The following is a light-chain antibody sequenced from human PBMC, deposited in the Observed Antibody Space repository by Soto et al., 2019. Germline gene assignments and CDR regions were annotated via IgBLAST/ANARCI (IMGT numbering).Light chain of an antibody. Sequence: EIVLTQSPGTLSLSPGERATLSCRASQSVSSSYLAWFQQKPGQAPRLLIYGASNRATGIPDRFSGIGSGTDFTLTISRLEPEDFAVYYCQQYRSSPWTFGQGTKVEIK. V-gene: IGKV3-20*01. CDR1: QSVSSSY. J-gene: IGKJ1*01. CDR3: QQYRSSPWT. CDR2: GAS.